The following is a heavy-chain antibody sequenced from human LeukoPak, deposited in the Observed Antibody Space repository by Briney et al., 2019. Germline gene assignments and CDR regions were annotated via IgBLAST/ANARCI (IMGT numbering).Heavy chain of an antibody. J-gene: IGHJ4*02. CDR2: ISGSGHST. CDR3: AKHRYGDYYYFDY. Sequence: GGSLRLSCAASGFTFSSYAMSWVRQAPGKGLEWVSAISGSGHSTYYADSVKGRFTISRDNSKNTLYLQMNSLRAEDTAVYYCAKHRYGDYYYFDYWGQGTLVTVSS. D-gene: IGHD4-17*01. V-gene: IGHV3-23*01. CDR1: GFTFSSYA.